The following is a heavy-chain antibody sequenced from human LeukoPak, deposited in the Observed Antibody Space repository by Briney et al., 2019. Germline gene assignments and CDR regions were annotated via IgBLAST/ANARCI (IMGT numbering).Heavy chain of an antibody. CDR2: ISAYDGNT. V-gene: IGHV1-18*01. Sequence: ASVKVSCKASGYTFDNYGISWVRQAPGQGLEWMGRISAYDGNTNYANKLQGRVTMTTDASTSTAFMELRSLTSDDTAVYFCARDFGMFTISHGDAFAIWGQGTVVTVSS. CDR1: GYTFDNYG. CDR3: ARDFGMFTISHGDAFAI. D-gene: IGHD5-24*01. J-gene: IGHJ3*02.